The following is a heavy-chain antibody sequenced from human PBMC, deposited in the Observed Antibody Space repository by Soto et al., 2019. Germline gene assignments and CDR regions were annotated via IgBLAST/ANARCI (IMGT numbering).Heavy chain of an antibody. D-gene: IGHD2-2*01. CDR2: IYYSGST. CDR3: ARGRLERYCSSTSCHQFDY. Sequence: PSETLSLTCTVSGGSISSYYWSWIRQPPGKGLEWIGYIYYSGSTNYNPSLKSRVAISVDTSKNQFSLKLSSVTAADTAVYYCARGRLERYCSSTSCHQFDYWGQGTLVTVSS. J-gene: IGHJ4*02. CDR1: GGSISSYY. V-gene: IGHV4-59*01.